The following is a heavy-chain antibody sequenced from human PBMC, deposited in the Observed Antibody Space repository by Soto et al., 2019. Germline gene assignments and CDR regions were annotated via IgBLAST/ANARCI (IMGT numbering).Heavy chain of an antibody. J-gene: IGHJ1*01. Sequence: EVQLVESGGGLVQPGRSLRLSCAASGFTFDDYAMHWVRQAPGKGLEWVSGISWNSGSIGYADSVKGRFTISRDNAKNSLYLQMNSLRAEDTALYYCAKAAHWGYGDYYAEYFQHWGQGTLVTVSS. CDR1: GFTFDDYA. V-gene: IGHV3-9*01. CDR2: ISWNSGSI. D-gene: IGHD4-17*01. CDR3: AKAAHWGYGDYYAEYFQH.